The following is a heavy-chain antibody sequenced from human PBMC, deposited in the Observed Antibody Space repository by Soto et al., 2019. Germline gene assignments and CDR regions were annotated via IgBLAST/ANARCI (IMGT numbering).Heavy chain of an antibody. D-gene: IGHD4-4*01. Sequence: GGSLRLSCAASGFTFSSYSMNWVRQAPGKGLEWVSYISSSSSNIYYADSVKGRFTISRDNAKNSLYLQMNSLRDEDTAVYYCAREQSVNTLYFGMDVWGQGTTVTVSS. J-gene: IGHJ6*02. V-gene: IGHV3-48*02. CDR1: GFTFSSYS. CDR2: ISSSSSNI. CDR3: AREQSVNTLYFGMDV.